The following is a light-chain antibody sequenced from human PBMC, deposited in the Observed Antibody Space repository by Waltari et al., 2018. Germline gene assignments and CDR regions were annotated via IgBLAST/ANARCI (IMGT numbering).Light chain of an antibody. Sequence: EIVLTQSPGTLSLSPGDRATLSCRASQSVSRTLAWYQQKLGQAPSLLIYGASIRATGIPDRFSGSGSGTDFSLTISRLEPEDFAVYYCQHYVTLPVTFGQGTKVEIK. CDR1: QSVSRT. V-gene: IGKV3-20*01. J-gene: IGKJ1*01. CDR3: QHYVTLPVT. CDR2: GAS.